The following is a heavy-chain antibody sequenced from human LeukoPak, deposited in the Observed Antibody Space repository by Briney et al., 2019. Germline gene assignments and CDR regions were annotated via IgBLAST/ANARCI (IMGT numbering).Heavy chain of an antibody. CDR3: ARDMPKSGWFLGRDYFDY. V-gene: IGHV3-48*03. Sequence: GGSLRLSCAASGFSFSSYEMNWVRQAPGKGLEWVSYISSSGTSIYYADFVKGRFTMSRDNSKNSLSLQMNSLRAEDSAMYYCARDMPKSGWFLGRDYFDYWGQGPLVTVSS. CDR1: GFSFSSYE. CDR2: ISSSGTSI. D-gene: IGHD6-19*01. J-gene: IGHJ4*02.